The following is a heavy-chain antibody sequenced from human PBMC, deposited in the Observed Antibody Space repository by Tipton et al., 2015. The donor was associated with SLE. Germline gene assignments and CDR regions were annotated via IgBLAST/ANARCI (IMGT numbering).Heavy chain of an antibody. CDR1: GFTFSTYG. CDR3: AKGATGSSWSQMDY. J-gene: IGHJ4*02. Sequence: SLRLSCAASGFTFSTYGMHWVRQAPGKGLEWVAFIWYDGRDKYFADSVKGQWTISRDNSENRLFLQMNSLRVEDTAVYYCAKGATGSSWSQMDYWGQGTLVTVSS. D-gene: IGHD6-13*01. V-gene: IGHV3-30*02. CDR2: IWYDGRDK.